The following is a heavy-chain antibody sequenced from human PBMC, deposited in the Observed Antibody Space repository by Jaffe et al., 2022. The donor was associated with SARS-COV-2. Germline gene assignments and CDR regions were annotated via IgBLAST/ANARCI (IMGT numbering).Heavy chain of an antibody. J-gene: IGHJ6*02. Sequence: QMQLVQSGPEVKKPGTSVKVSCKASGFTFTSSAMQWVRQARGQRLEWIGWIVVGSGNTNYAQKFQERVTITRDMSTSTAYMELSSLRSEDTAVYYCAADQSGSYYYYGMDVWGQGTTVTVSS. CDR2: IVVGSGNT. CDR1: GFTFTSSA. CDR3: AADQSGSYYYYGMDV. D-gene: IGHD1-26*01. V-gene: IGHV1-58*02.